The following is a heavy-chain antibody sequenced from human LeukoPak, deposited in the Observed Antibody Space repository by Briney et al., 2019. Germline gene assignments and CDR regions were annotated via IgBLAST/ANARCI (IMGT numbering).Heavy chain of an antibody. V-gene: IGHV3-23*01. D-gene: IGHD3-22*01. CDR3: AKDREIVVDTTHPRFAMHV. Sequence: GGSLRLSCAASGFTFNNYAMNWVRQAPGKGLEWVSTITGYSTKTYYSDSVKGRFTISRDNSINTLYLQMTSLRAEDAAVYYCAKDREIVVDTTHPRFAMHVWGEGTTVTVSS. J-gene: IGHJ6*04. CDR1: GFTFNNYA. CDR2: ITGYSTKT.